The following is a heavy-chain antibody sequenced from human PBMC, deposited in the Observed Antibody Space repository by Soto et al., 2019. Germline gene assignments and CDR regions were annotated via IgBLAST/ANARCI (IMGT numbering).Heavy chain of an antibody. Sequence: PGGSERQSVADGEFVYLGCRILIIRQAPGKGLEWVAVISYDGSNKYYADSVKGRFTISRDNSKNTLYLQMNSLRAEDTAVYYCARDILRPYHDFWSGFHNLSDPWGQGTLVTVSS. CDR3: ARDILRPYHDFWSGFHNLSDP. CDR1: EFVYLGCR. V-gene: IGHV3-30-3*01. J-gene: IGHJ5*02. CDR2: ISYDGSNK. D-gene: IGHD3-3*01.